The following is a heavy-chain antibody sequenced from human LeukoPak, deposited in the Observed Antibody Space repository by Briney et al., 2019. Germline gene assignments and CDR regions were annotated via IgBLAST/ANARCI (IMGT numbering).Heavy chain of an antibody. CDR1: GFTFSSYA. J-gene: IGHJ5*02. Sequence: PGGSLRLSCTASGFTFSSYAMSWVRQAPGKGLEWVSAISGSGGSTYYANSVKGRFTISRDNSKNTLYLQMNSLRAEDTAVYYCAKDNDDYGDYCFDPWGQGTLVTVSS. CDR2: ISGSGGST. CDR3: AKDNDDYGDYCFDP. D-gene: IGHD4-17*01. V-gene: IGHV3-23*01.